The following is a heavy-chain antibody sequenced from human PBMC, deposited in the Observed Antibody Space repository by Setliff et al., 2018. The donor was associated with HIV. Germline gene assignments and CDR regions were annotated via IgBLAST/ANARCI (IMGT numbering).Heavy chain of an antibody. CDR1: GGSIGGFY. J-gene: IGHJ4*02. V-gene: IGHV4-4*07. Sequence: SETLSLTCTVSGGSIGGFYWNWIRQPAGKGLEWIGRIYTSGSTNYNPSLKSRVTISVDTSKNQFSLKLSSVTAADTAVYYCARASLRCHLDYWGQGTLVTVSS. D-gene: IGHD4-17*01. CDR2: IYTSGST. CDR3: ARASLRCHLDY.